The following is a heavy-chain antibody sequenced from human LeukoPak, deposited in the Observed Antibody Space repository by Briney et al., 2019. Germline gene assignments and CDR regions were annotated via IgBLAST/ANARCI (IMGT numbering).Heavy chain of an antibody. CDR1: GGSISSYY. CDR2: IYTSGST. V-gene: IGHV4-4*07. J-gene: IGHJ6*02. Sequence: PSETLSLTCTVSGGSISSYYWSWIRQPAGKGLEWIGRIYTSGSTNYNPSLKSRVTMSVDTSKNQFSLKLSSVTAADTAVYYCARDSDYGKYYYYYYGMDVWGQGTTVTVFS. CDR3: ARDSDYGKYYYYYYGMDV. D-gene: IGHD4-17*01.